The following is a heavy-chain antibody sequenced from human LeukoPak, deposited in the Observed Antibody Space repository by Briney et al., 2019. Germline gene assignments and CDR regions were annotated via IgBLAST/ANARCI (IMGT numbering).Heavy chain of an antibody. J-gene: IGHJ4*02. CDR2: IYYSGST. D-gene: IGHD6-13*01. CDR3: ARASPRYSSSWYGPLSLIDY. CDR1: GGSISSYY. V-gene: IGHV4-59*01. Sequence: SETLSLTCTVSGGSISSYYWSWIRQPPGKGLEWIGYIYYSGSTNYNPSLKSRVTIPVDTSKNQFSLKLSSVTAADTAVYYCARASPRYSSSWYGPLSLIDYWGQGTLVTVSS.